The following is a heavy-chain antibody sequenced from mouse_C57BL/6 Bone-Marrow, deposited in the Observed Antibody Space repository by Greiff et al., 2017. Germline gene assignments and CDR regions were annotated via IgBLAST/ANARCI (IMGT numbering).Heavy chain of an antibody. Sequence: VQLQQPGAELVKPGASVKVSCKASGYTFTSYWMHWVKQRPGQGLEWIGRIHPSDSDTNYNQKFKGKATLTVDKSSSTAYMQLSSLTSEDSAVYYCAIEENYYGSSYYAMDYWGQGTSVTVSS. V-gene: IGHV1-74*01. CDR3: AIEENYYGSSYYAMDY. CDR1: GYTFTSYW. D-gene: IGHD1-1*01. CDR2: IHPSDSDT. J-gene: IGHJ4*01.